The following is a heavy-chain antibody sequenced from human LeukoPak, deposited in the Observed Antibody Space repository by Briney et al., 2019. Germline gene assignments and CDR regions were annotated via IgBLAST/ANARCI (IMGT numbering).Heavy chain of an antibody. CDR1: GFTFSSST. J-gene: IGHJ4*02. CDR3: VKEIKYVGATYLHS. Sequence: GGSLRLSCTASGFTFSSSTMSWVRQAPGKRPEWVSGILNNDIGGNAYYADAVKGRFTISRDDSKSTLYLEMNSLRAEDTAMYYCVKEIKYVGATYLHSWGQGTLVTVSS. V-gene: IGHV3-23*01. D-gene: IGHD1-26*01. CDR2: ILNNDIGGNA.